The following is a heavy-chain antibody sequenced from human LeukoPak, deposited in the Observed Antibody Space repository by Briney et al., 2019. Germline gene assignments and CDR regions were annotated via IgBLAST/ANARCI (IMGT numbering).Heavy chain of an antibody. CDR3: ARTYYDFWSGYYDWFDP. CDR1: GGSVSSGSYY. Sequence: SETLSLTCTVSGGSVSSGSYYWSWIRQPPGKGLEWIGYIYYNGSTNYNPSLKSRVTISVDTSKNQFSLKLSSVTAADTAVYYCARTYYDFWSGYYDWFDPWGQGTLVTVSS. V-gene: IGHV4-61*01. J-gene: IGHJ5*02. D-gene: IGHD3-3*01. CDR2: IYYNGST.